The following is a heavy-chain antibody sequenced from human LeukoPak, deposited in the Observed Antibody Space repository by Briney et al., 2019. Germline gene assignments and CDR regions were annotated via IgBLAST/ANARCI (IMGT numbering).Heavy chain of an antibody. J-gene: IGHJ4*02. CDR2: ISYTEST. CDR3: ARRIASSGKGFDY. D-gene: IGHD6-13*01. V-gene: IGHV4-59*01. Sequence: SETLSLTCTVSGGSISSDYWSWIRQAPGKGLEWIGYISYTESTKYNPSLKSRVTISVDMSKRQFSLKLSSVTAADTAVYYCARRIASSGKGFDYWGQGTLVTVSS. CDR1: GGSISSDY.